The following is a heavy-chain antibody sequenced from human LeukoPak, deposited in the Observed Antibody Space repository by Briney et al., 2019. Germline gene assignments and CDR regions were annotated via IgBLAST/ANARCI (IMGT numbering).Heavy chain of an antibody. V-gene: IGHV3-30*05. CDR1: GYSFSGSD. J-gene: IGHJ4*02. CDR3: AKATGGWPRYFDY. Sequence: GGSLRLSCAASGYSFSGSDIHWVRQAPGKGLEWVAFTSHDGGSTYYADFVEGRFTISRDIYKSTVYLQMNSLRAEGTAVYYCAKATGGWPRYFDYWGQGTLVTVSS. CDR2: TSHDGGST. D-gene: IGHD6-19*01.